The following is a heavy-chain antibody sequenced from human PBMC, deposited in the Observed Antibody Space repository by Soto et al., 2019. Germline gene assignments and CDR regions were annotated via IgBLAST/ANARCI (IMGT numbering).Heavy chain of an antibody. Sequence: PSETLSLTCTVSGGSISSGGYYWSWIRQHPGKGLEWIGYIYYSGSTYYNPSLKSRVTISVDTSKNQFSLKLSSVTAADTAVYYCARDSGSRYSSIWYDFQHRGQGTLFTVS. CDR3: ARDSGSRYSSIWYDFQH. CDR2: IYYSGST. V-gene: IGHV4-31*03. D-gene: IGHD6-13*01. CDR1: GGSISSGGYY. J-gene: IGHJ1*01.